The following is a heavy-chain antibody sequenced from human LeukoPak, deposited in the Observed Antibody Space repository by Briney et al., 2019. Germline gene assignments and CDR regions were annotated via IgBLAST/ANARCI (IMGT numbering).Heavy chain of an antibody. Sequence: GGSLRLSCAASGFTFSSYAMSWVRQAPGKGLEWVSAISGSGGSTYYADSVKGRFTISRDNSKNTLYLQMNSLRAEDTAVYYCAKDRFDYYDSSGSHFDYWGQGTLVTVSS. CDR3: AKDRFDYYDSSGSHFDY. CDR2: ISGSGGST. CDR1: GFTFSSYA. V-gene: IGHV3-23*01. D-gene: IGHD3-22*01. J-gene: IGHJ4*02.